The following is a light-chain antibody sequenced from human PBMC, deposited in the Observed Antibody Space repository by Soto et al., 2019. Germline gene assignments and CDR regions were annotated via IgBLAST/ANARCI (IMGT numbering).Light chain of an antibody. J-gene: IGKJ5*01. CDR2: STS. Sequence: EVVLTQSPGTLSLSQGDRVTLSCKASQSIATPYLAWYQQTFGQSPRLLISSTSKRAPDIPYRLSGAGSGTDFTLTISRLESEDAGVYYCHQYSSLPITFGQGTRVVI. CDR1: QSIATPY. CDR3: HQYSSLPIT. V-gene: IGKV3-20*01.